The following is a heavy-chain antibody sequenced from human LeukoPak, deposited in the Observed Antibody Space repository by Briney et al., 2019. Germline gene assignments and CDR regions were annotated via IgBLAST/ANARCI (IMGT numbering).Heavy chain of an antibody. CDR2: ISYDGSNK. CDR3: AKDRVSSSLEYFQH. CDR1: GFTFSSYG. Sequence: GGSLRLSCAASGFTFSSYGMHWVRQAPGKWLEWVAVISYDGSNKYYADSVKGRFTISRDNSKNTLYLQMNSLRAEDTAVYYCAKDRVSSSLEYFQHWGQGTLVTVSS. J-gene: IGHJ1*01. V-gene: IGHV3-30*18. D-gene: IGHD6-13*01.